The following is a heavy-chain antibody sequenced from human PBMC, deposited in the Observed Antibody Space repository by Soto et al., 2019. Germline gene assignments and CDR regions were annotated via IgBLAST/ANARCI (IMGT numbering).Heavy chain of an antibody. D-gene: IGHD1-1*01. J-gene: IGHJ3*01. CDR3: ARGLATLPVFAFDV. CDR1: GISLSTSGVG. CDR2: AYWNDDK. V-gene: IGHV2-5*01. Sequence: SGPTLVNPTETLTLTCTLSGISLSTSGVGLGWVRQTPGKALEWLALAYWNDDKHYRPSLKGRLTITKNTSKNQAVLTMTNMDPVDTATYYCARGLATLPVFAFDVWGQGTVGTVSS.